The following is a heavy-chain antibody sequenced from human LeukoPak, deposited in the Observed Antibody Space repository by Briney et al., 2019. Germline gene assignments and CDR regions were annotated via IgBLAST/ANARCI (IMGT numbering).Heavy chain of an antibody. Sequence: SQTLSLTCTVSGCSISSGSYYWSWIRQPAGKGLEWIVRIYTSGSTNYNPSLKSLVTITVNTSKNQFSLKLSSVTAADTAVYYCAADDYFAFDIWGQGTMVTVSS. D-gene: IGHD2/OR15-2a*01. CDR1: GCSISSGSYY. J-gene: IGHJ3*02. CDR2: IYTSGST. V-gene: IGHV4-61*02. CDR3: AADDYFAFDI.